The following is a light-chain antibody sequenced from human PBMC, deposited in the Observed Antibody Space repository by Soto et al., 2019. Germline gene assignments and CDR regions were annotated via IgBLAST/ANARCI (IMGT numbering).Light chain of an antibody. CDR1: QNVNSNY. CDR2: DAS. J-gene: IGKJ4*01. Sequence: PGERATLSCGASQNVNSNYVAWYQQKPGLAPRLLIYDASSRATGIPDRFSGSGSGTDFTLTISRLEPEDFAFYYCQQYGRSLVTFGGGTKVEIK. V-gene: IGKV3D-20*01. CDR3: QQYGRSLVT.